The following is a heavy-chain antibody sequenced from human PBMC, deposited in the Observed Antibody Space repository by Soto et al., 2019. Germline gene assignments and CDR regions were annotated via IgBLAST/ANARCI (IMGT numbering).Heavy chain of an antibody. D-gene: IGHD3-10*01. CDR1: GDSISSGDYS. Sequence: QLQLQESGSGLVKPSQTLSLTCAVSGDSISSGDYSWNWIRQPPGKGLEWIGYIFQSGTTSYNPSLKSRLTISVDRSSNRFFLRLTSATAADTAVYFCARATSITRQDFDSWGQGTLVIVSS. CDR3: ARATSITRQDFDS. CDR2: IFQSGTT. V-gene: IGHV4-30-2*01. J-gene: IGHJ4*02.